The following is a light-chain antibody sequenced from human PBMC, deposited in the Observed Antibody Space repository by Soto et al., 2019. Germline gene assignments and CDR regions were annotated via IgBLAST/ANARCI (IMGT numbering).Light chain of an antibody. V-gene: IGKV3-15*01. Sequence: EIVMTQSPATLSVSPGERATLSCRASQSVSNNLAWYQQKPGQAPKLLIYGASTRATGVPARFSGSGSGTEFTLTISSLQSEDFAVYYCQQYNNWPPVTFGQGTRLEIK. CDR3: QQYNNWPPVT. CDR1: QSVSNN. J-gene: IGKJ5*01. CDR2: GAS.